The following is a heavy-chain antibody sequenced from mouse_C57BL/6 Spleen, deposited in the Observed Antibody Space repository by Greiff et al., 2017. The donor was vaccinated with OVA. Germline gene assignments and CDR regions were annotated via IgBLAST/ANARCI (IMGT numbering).Heavy chain of an antibody. D-gene: IGHD2-4*01. V-gene: IGHV2-2*01. Sequence: VKLVESGPGLVQPSQSLSITCTVSGFSLTSYGVHWVRQSPGKGLEWLGVIWSGGSTDYNAAFISRLSISKDNSKSQVFFKMNSLQADDTAIYYCARNTMITTGWFAYWGQGTLVTVSA. CDR1: GFSLTSYG. CDR3: ARNTMITTGWFAY. CDR2: IWSGGST. J-gene: IGHJ3*01.